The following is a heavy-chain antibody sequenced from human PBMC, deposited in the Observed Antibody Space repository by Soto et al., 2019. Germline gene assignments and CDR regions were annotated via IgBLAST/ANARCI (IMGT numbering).Heavy chain of an antibody. J-gene: IGHJ4*02. V-gene: IGHV3-30*18. CDR1: GFTFSSYG. Sequence: QVQLVESGGGVVQPGKSLRLSCAGSGFTFSSYGMDWVRQAPGKGLEWVAVISYDGSNKYYADSVKGRFTISRDNSKNTLYLQMSSVRAHDTAVYYCAKDRMGAGVRGYFDSWGQGTLVTVSS. CDR3: AKDRMGAGVRGYFDS. D-gene: IGHD3-10*01. CDR2: ISYDGSNK.